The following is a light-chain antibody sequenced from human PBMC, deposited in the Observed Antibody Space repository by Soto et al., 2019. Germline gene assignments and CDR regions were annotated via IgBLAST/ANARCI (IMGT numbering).Light chain of an antibody. Sequence: IVMTQSPATLSVSPWERATLSCRASDVVGSNLAWYQQKPGQAPRLLIYGASTRATGIPGRFSGSGFGTEFTLTISGLQPEDFAVYYCQQYNDWPPITFGQGTRLEIK. CDR2: GAS. CDR3: QQYNDWPPIT. CDR1: DVVGSN. V-gene: IGKV3-15*01. J-gene: IGKJ5*01.